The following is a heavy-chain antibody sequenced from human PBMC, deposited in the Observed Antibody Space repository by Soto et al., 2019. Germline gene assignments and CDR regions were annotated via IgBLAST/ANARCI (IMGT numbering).Heavy chain of an antibody. V-gene: IGHV3-23*01. CDR1: GFTFSNYA. CDR3: AKPDSSGWAGAFEDYFDY. J-gene: IGHJ4*02. CDR2: ISGSGGTT. D-gene: IGHD6-19*01. Sequence: GGSLRLSCAPSGFTFSNYAMSWVRQAPGKGLEWVSAISGSGGTTYYADSVKGRFTISRDNSKNTLYLQMNSLRAEDTAVYYCAKPDSSGWAGAFEDYFDYWGQGTLVTVSS.